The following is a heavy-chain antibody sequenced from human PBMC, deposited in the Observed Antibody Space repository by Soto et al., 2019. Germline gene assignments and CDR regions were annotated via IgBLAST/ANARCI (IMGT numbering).Heavy chain of an antibody. V-gene: IGHV1-46*01. J-gene: IGHJ4*02. CDR1: GYTFTSHY. CDR2: IHPNGSPT. CDR3: AKDRGYSSGWAYYFDY. Sequence: ASVKVSCKAFGYTFTSHYVHWVRQAPGQGLEWMGVIHPNGSPTVYAQNFQGRLIMTTDTSTSTAYMEMSTLGSEDTAVYYCAKDRGYSSGWAYYFDYWGQGTLVTVSS. D-gene: IGHD6-19*01.